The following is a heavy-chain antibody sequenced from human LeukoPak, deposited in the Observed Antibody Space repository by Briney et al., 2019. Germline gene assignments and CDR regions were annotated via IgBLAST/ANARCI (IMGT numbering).Heavy chain of an antibody. V-gene: IGHV1-69*06. CDR1: GGTFSSYA. D-gene: IGHD3-10*01. CDR3: ARVSYYGSGSYYNEDC. CDR2: IIPIFGTA. J-gene: IGHJ4*02. Sequence: SVKVSCKASGGTFSSYAISWVRQAPGQGLEWMGGIIPIFGTANYAQKFQGRVTITADKSTGTAYMELSSLRSEDTAVYYCARVSYYGSGSYYNEDCWGQGTLVTVSS.